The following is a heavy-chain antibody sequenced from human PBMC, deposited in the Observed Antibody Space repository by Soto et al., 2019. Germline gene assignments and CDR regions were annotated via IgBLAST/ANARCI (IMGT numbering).Heavy chain of an antibody. J-gene: IGHJ5*02. CDR3: ATGRGYCSGGSCWRWFDP. CDR2: ISAYNGNT. D-gene: IGHD2-15*01. CDR1: GYTFTSYG. V-gene: IGHV1-18*01. Sequence: QVHLVQSGAEVKKPGASVKVSCKASGYTFTSYGISWVRQAPGQGLEWMGWISAYNGNTNYAQKLQGRVTMTTDTSTSTAYMELRSLRSDDTAVYYCATGRGYCSGGSCWRWFDPWGQGTLVTVSS.